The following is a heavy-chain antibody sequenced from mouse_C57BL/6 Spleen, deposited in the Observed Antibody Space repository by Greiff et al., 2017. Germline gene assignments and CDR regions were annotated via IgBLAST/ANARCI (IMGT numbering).Heavy chain of an antibody. CDR1: GFTFSSYA. CDR2: ISDGGSYT. V-gene: IGHV5-4*01. J-gene: IGHJ4*01. Sequence: EVQGVESGGGLVKPGGSLKLSCAASGFTFSSYAMSWVRQTPEKRLEWVATISDGGSYTYYPDNVKGRFTISRDNAKHNMYLQMSHLKSEDTARYYCARDDYDYYYSMDYWGQGTSVTVSS. CDR3: ARDDYDYYYSMDY. D-gene: IGHD2-4*01.